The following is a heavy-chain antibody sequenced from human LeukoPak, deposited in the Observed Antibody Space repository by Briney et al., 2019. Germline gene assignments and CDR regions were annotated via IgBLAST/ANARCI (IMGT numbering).Heavy chain of an antibody. CDR1: GGSISSYY. CDR3: AREEGPDDLWSRADAFDI. D-gene: IGHD3-3*01. V-gene: IGHV4-59*01. J-gene: IGHJ3*02. CDR2: IYYSGTT. Sequence: SETLSLTXTVSGGSISSYYWSWIRQPPGKGLEWIGYIYYSGTTNCNPSLKSRVTISVDTSKNQFSLKLSSVTAADTAVYYCAREEGPDDLWSRADAFDIWGQGTMVTVSS.